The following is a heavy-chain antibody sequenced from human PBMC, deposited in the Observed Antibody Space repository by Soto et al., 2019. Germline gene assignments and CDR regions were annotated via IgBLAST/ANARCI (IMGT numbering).Heavy chain of an antibody. J-gene: IGHJ6*02. Sequence: LSLTCAVYGGSFSGYYWSWIRQPPGKGLEWIGEINHSGSTNYNPSLKSRVTISVDTSKNQFSLKLSSVTAADTAVYYCARSVRGVIRYYYYYGMDVLVQGTTPTSSS. V-gene: IGHV4-34*01. D-gene: IGHD3-10*01. CDR3: ARSVRGVIRYYYYYGMDV. CDR2: INHSGST. CDR1: GGSFSGYY.